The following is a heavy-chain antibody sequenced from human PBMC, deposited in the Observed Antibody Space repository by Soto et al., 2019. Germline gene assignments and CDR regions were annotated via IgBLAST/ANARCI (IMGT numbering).Heavy chain of an antibody. CDR3: ARPYGSGSYYQPFDY. D-gene: IGHD3-10*01. CDR2: IYPGDSDT. Sequence: PGESLKISCKGSGYSFTSYWIGWVRQMPWKGLEWMGIIYPGDSDTRYSPSFQGQVTISADKSISTAYLQWSSLKASDTAMYYCARPYGSGSYYQPFDYWGQGTLVTVSS. CDR1: GYSFTSYW. V-gene: IGHV5-51*01. J-gene: IGHJ4*02.